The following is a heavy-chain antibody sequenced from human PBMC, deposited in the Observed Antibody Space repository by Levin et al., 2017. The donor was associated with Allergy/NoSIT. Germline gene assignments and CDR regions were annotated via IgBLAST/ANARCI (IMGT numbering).Heavy chain of an antibody. CDR2: ISSSSSYI. D-gene: IGHD2/OR15-2a*01. CDR3: ARENSREATLRLERPGTFDI. CDR1: GFTFSSYS. V-gene: IGHV3-21*01. Sequence: PGGSLRLSCAASGFTFSSYSMNWVRQAPGKGLEWVSSISSSSSYIYYADSVKGRFTISRDNAKNSLYLQMNSLRAEDTAVYYWARENSREATLRLERPGTFDIWGEGTLVTVS. J-gene: IGHJ3*02.